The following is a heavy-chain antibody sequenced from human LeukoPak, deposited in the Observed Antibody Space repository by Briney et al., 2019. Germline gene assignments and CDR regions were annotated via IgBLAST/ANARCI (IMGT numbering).Heavy chain of an antibody. Sequence: SETLSLTCTVSGGSINSYYWSWIRQPAGKGLEWIGRIYTTGSTNYNPSLESRVTMSVDTSKNKLSLKLSSVTAADTAVYYCARDGDDYVWGSYRYNWFDPWGQGTLVTVSS. D-gene: IGHD3-16*02. CDR3: ARDGDDYVWGSYRYNWFDP. J-gene: IGHJ5*02. CDR1: GGSINSYY. CDR2: IYTTGST. V-gene: IGHV4-4*07.